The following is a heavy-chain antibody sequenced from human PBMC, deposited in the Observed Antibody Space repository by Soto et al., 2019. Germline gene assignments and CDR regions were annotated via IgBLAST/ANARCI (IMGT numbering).Heavy chain of an antibody. CDR1: GGSISSGGYY. V-gene: IGHV4-31*01. CDR2: IYYSGST. J-gene: IGHJ5*02. Sequence: QVQLQESGPGLVKPSQTLSLTCTVSGGSISSGGYYWSWIRQHPGQGLEWIGYIYYSGSTYYNPFLASTITIAVATSKNQFSLKLSSVTAAVTAVYYGARAYGSGSYGNWFDPSGQGTLVTVTS. D-gene: IGHD3-10*01. CDR3: ARAYGSGSYGNWFDP.